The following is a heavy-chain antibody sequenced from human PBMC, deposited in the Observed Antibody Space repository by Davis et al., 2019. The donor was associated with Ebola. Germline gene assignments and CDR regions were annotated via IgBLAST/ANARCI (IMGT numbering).Heavy chain of an antibody. Sequence: ASVKVSCKASGYTFTGYYMHWVRQAPGQGLEWMGWINPNSGGTNYAQKFQGRVTMTRDTSISTAYMELRSLRSDDTAVYYCARGDADPGGWWWSDINYYYYYGMDVWGQGTTVTVSS. CDR1: GYTFTGYY. V-gene: IGHV1-2*02. CDR2: INPNSGGT. CDR3: ARGDADPGGWWWSDINYYYYYGMDV. D-gene: IGHD2-21*01. J-gene: IGHJ6*02.